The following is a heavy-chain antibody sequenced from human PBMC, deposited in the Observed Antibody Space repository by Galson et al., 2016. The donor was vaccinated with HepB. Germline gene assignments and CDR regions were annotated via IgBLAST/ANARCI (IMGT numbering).Heavy chain of an antibody. D-gene: IGHD5-18*01. CDR3: AKEDTAMVARNFDY. CDR1: GFTFSSYG. J-gene: IGHJ4*02. Sequence: SLRLSCAASGFTFSSYGMHWVRQAPGKGLEWVAVISYDGSTKYYADSVKGRFTISRDNSKNTLHLQMNSLSAEDTAVYYCAKEDTAMVARNFDYWGQGTLVTVSS. V-gene: IGHV3-30*18. CDR2: ISYDGSTK.